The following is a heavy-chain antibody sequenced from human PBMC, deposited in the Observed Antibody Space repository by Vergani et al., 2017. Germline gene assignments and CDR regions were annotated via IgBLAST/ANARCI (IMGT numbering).Heavy chain of an antibody. CDR3: ARAGGSYYEVSIRDWFAP. D-gene: IGHD1-26*01. CDR1: GGSISSGSYY. Sequence: QVQLQESGPGLVKPSQTLSLTCTVSGGSISSGSYYWSWIRQPAGKGLEWIGRIYTSGSTNYKPSLKSRVTMSVDTSKNQFFLKLTSVTAADTAVYYCARAGGSYYEVSIRDWFAPWGQGTLVTVSS. CDR2: IYTSGST. V-gene: IGHV4-61*02. J-gene: IGHJ5*02.